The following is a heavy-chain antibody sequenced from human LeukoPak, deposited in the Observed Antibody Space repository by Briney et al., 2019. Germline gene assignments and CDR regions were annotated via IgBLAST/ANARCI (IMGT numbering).Heavy chain of an antibody. CDR2: IYPADSDT. CDR1: GYSFTNFW. J-gene: IGHJ4*02. V-gene: IGHV5-51*01. D-gene: IGHD6-19*01. Sequence: GESLWISCQTSGYSFTNFWIGWVRPMPGKGLEWMGIIYPADSDTRYNPSFQRQVTISVDKSTSTIYLHWSSLKASDGALYYCATFGVGPVAGHFWGQGTLVTVSS. CDR3: ATFGVGPVAGHF.